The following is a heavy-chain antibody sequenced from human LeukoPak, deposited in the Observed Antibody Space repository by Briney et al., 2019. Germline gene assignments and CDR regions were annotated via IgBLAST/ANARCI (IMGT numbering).Heavy chain of an antibody. CDR3: ARDRVDSWRQTAYYFDY. V-gene: IGHV4-39*07. D-gene: IGHD1-20*01. J-gene: IGHJ4*02. CDR1: GGSISSSSYY. CDR2: IYYSGST. Sequence: NASETLSLTCTVSGGSISSSSYYWGWIRQPPGKGLEWIGSIYYSGSTYYNPSLKSRVTISVDTSKNQFSLKLSSVTAADTAVYYCARDRVDSWRQTAYYFDYWGQGTLVTVSS.